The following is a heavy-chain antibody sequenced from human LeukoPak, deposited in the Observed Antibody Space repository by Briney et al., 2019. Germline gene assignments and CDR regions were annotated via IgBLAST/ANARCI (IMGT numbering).Heavy chain of an antibody. V-gene: IGHV3-11*05. CDR3: ARVRTNTLPDY. CDR2: ISSSSSYT. CDR1: GFTFSDYY. D-gene: IGHD1/OR15-1a*01. Sequence: GGSLRLSCAASGFTFSDYYMSWIRQAPGKGLEWVSYISSSSSYTNYADSVKGRFTISRDNAKNSLYLQMNSLRAEDTAVYYCARVRTNTLPDYWGQGILVTVSS. J-gene: IGHJ4*02.